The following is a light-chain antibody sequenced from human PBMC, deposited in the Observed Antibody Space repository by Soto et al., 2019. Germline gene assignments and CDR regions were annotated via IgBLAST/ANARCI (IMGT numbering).Light chain of an antibody. CDR1: QGISNY. CDR3: QKYNSAPRVT. CDR2: AQS. V-gene: IGKV1-27*01. J-gene: IGKJ4*01. Sequence: DIQMTQSPSSLSASVGDRVTITCRASQGISNYLAWYQQQPGKVPKLLIYAQSTLQSGVPSRFRGSGSGTDFTLTISSLQPEDVATYDVQKYNSAPRVTFGGGTKVEIK.